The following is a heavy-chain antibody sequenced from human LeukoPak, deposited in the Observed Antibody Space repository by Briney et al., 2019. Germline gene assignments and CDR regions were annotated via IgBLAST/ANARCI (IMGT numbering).Heavy chain of an antibody. CDR2: SNHSGST. V-gene: IGHV4-34*01. J-gene: IGHJ5*02. Sequence: KPSETLSLTCAVYGGSFSGYYWSWMRQPPGKGLEWIGESNHSGSTNYNPSLKSRVTISVDTSKNQFSLKLSSVTAADTALYYCAKCTVPDIVVVVAANARYNWFDPWGQGTLVTVSS. CDR3: AKCTVPDIVVVVAANARYNWFDP. CDR1: GGSFSGYY. D-gene: IGHD2-15*01.